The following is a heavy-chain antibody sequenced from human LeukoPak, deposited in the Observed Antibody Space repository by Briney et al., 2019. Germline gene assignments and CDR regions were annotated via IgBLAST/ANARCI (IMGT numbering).Heavy chain of an antibody. Sequence: GGSLRLSCAASGFTFSSYGMHWVRQAPGKGLEWVAVISYDGSNKYYADSVKGRFTISRDNSKNTLYLQMNSLRAEDTAVYYCARGIQLYYFDYWGQGTLVTVSS. CDR2: ISYDGSNK. V-gene: IGHV3-30*03. CDR3: ARGIQLYYFDY. J-gene: IGHJ4*02. CDR1: GFTFSSYG. D-gene: IGHD1-1*01.